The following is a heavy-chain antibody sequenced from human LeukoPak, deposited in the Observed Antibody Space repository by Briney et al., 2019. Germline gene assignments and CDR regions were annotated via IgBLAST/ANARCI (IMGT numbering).Heavy chain of an antibody. V-gene: IGHV3-7*01. Sequence: GGSLRLSCAASGFTFSSYWMGWVRQAPGKGLEWVANIKQDGSEKYYVDSVKGRFTISRDNDKHSLYLQMNSLRAEDTAMYYCARDFRPLWGFDYWGQGTLVTVSS. D-gene: IGHD3-10*01. CDR1: GFTFSSYW. CDR3: ARDFRPLWGFDY. CDR2: IKQDGSEK. J-gene: IGHJ4*02.